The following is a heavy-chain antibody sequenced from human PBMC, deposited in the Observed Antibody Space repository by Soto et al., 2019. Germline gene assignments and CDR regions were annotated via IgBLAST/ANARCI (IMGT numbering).Heavy chain of an antibody. D-gene: IGHD3-10*01. CDR1: GYSFTSYW. Sequence: WESLKISCKGSGYSFTSYWISWVRQMPGKGLEWMGRIDPSDSYTNYSPSFQGHVTISADKSISTAYLQWSSLKASDTAMYYCARITSITMVRGMIYGMDVWGQGNTVTV. CDR2: IDPSDSYT. J-gene: IGHJ6*02. CDR3: ARITSITMVRGMIYGMDV. V-gene: IGHV5-10-1*01.